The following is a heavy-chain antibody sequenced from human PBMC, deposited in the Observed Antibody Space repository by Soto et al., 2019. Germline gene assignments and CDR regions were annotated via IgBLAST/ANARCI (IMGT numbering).Heavy chain of an antibody. D-gene: IGHD4-17*01. CDR3: VREPPRRCLDI. Sequence: AETLSLTCAVSNDSINSYYWSWIRQPPGKGLEWIGYSYFSGGTDYNPSLKGRVTISVDRSRNQFSLKLTCVTVADTAAYYCVREPPRRCLDIWGQGTPVTVSS. CDR2: SYFSGGT. J-gene: IGHJ5*02. V-gene: IGHV4-59*01. CDR1: NDSINSYY.